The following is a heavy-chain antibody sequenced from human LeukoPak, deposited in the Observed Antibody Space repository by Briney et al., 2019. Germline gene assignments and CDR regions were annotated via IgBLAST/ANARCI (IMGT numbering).Heavy chain of an antibody. Sequence: GGSLRLSCASSGFTFRTYGMHWVRQAPGKGLEGVTFIWYDGTKTDYVDSVKGRFTISRDNSNNTLYLQMNSLRIEDTAVYYCAKDRGSWSYGGFDYWGQGILVTVSS. J-gene: IGHJ4*02. CDR3: AKDRGSWSYGGFDY. V-gene: IGHV3-30*02. D-gene: IGHD1-26*01. CDR1: GFTFRTYG. CDR2: IWYDGTKT.